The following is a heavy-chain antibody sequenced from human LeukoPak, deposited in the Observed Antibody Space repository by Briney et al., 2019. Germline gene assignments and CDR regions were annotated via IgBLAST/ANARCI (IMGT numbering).Heavy chain of an antibody. CDR1: GGTFSSYA. CDR3: ARGRGATRESWFDP. CDR2: IIPIIGTA. D-gene: IGHD1-26*01. J-gene: IGHJ5*02. V-gene: IGHV1-69*13. Sequence: ASVKVSCKASGGTFSSYAISWVRQAPGQGLEWMGGIIPIIGTANYAQKFQGRVTITADESTSTAYMELSSLRSEDTAVYYCARGRGATRESWFDPWGQGTLVTVSS.